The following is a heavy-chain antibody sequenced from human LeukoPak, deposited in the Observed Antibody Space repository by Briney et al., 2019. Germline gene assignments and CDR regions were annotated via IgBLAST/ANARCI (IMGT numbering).Heavy chain of an antibody. D-gene: IGHD5-18*01. CDR1: GGSFSGYY. CDR2: INHSGST. Sequence: KSSETLSLTCAVYGGSFSGYYWGWIRQPPGKGLEWIGEINHSGSTNYNPSLKSRVTISVDTSKNQFSLKLSSVTAADTAVYYCARHLKRYSYGPQTYYFDYWGQGTLVTVSS. J-gene: IGHJ4*02. V-gene: IGHV4-34*01. CDR3: ARHLKRYSYGPQTYYFDY.